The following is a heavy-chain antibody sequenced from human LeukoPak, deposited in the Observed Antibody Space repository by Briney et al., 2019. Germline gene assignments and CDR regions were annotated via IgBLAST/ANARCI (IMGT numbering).Heavy chain of an antibody. Sequence: SVKVSCKASGGTFSSYAISWVRQAPGQGLEWMGGIIPIFGTANYAQKFQGRVTITADESTSTAYMELSSLRSEDTAVYYCARGFWRWLGHYYYYGMDVWGQGTTITVSS. V-gene: IGHV1-69*01. CDR2: IIPIFGTA. CDR1: GGTFSSYA. CDR3: ARGFWRWLGHYYYYGMDV. J-gene: IGHJ6*02. D-gene: IGHD6-19*01.